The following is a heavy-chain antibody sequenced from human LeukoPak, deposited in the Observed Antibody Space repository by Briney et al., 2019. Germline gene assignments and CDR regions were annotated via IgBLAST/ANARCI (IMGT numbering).Heavy chain of an antibody. CDR2: ISGSGGST. D-gene: IGHD1-26*01. J-gene: IGHJ4*02. CDR3: AKDPTQWDHGGY. V-gene: IGHV3-23*01. CDR1: GFTFSSYA. Sequence: GGSLRLSCAASGFTFSSYAMSWVRQAPGKWLEWVSAISGSGGSTYYADSMKGRFTISRDNSKNTLYLQMNSLRAEDTAVYYCAKDPTQWDHGGYWGQGTLVTVSS.